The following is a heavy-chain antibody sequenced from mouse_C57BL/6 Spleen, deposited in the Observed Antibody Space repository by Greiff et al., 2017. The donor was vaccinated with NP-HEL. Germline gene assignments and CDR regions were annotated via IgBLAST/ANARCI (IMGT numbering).Heavy chain of an antibody. CDR3: ERYGPHQNYYGPFDY. V-gene: IGHV7-3*01. Sequence: EVKLVESGGGLVQPGGSLSLSCAASGFTFTDYYMSWVRQPPGKALEWLGFIRNKANGYTTEYSASVKGRFTISRDNSQSILYLQMNARRAEDSATYYCERYGPHQNYYGPFDYWGKGTTLTVSS. CDR1: GFTFTDYY. J-gene: IGHJ2*01. D-gene: IGHD1-1*01. CDR2: IRNKANGYTT.